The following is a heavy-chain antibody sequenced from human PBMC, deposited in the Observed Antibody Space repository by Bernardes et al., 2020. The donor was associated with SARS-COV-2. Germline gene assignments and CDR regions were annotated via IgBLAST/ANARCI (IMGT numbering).Heavy chain of an antibody. V-gene: IGHV4-59*13. CDR3: ARGSTAYDFWSGYRGMYYFDY. J-gene: IGHJ4*02. CDR2: IFYSGTT. CDR1: GGSISSSY. Sequence: SETLSLTCTVSGGSISSSYWTWIRQPPGKGLEWIGYIFYSGTTNYNPSLNSRVTVSVDTSKNQFSLKLNSVTAADTAVYYCARGSTAYDFWSGYRGMYYFDYWGQGTLVTVSS. D-gene: IGHD3-3*01.